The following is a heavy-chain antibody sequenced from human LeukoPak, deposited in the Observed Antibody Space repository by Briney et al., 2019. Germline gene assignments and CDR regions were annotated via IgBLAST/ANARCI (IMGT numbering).Heavy chain of an antibody. V-gene: IGHV3-21*01. Sequence: GGSLRLSCAASGVTLSSYAMSWARQAPGKGLEWVSSISSSRSYINYADSAKGRFTISRDNAKNSLYLQMNSLRAEDTAVYYCARDQRTGYYDSSGYRGGSDYWGQGTLVTVSS. D-gene: IGHD3-22*01. CDR3: ARDQRTGYYDSSGYRGGSDY. CDR1: GVTLSSYA. J-gene: IGHJ4*02. CDR2: ISSSRSYI.